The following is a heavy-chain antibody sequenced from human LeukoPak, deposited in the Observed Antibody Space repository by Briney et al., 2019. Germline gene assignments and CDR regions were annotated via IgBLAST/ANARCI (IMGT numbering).Heavy chain of an antibody. CDR1: GYTFTSYD. Sequence: ASVTVSCKASGYTFTSYDINWVRQATGQGLEWMGWMNPNSGNTGYAQKFQGRVTITRNTSISTAYMELSSLRSDDTAVYYCAREGSGSYYNSGRYYYYMDVWGKGTTVTVSS. J-gene: IGHJ6*03. CDR2: MNPNSGNT. D-gene: IGHD3-10*01. V-gene: IGHV1-8*01. CDR3: AREGSGSYYNSGRYYYYMDV.